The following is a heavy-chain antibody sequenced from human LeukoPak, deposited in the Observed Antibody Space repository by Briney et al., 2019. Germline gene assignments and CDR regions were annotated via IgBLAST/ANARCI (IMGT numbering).Heavy chain of an antibody. CDR3: ASSYSDKYKSLPAY. J-gene: IGHJ4*02. CDR1: GFTVSSKC. D-gene: IGHD1-26*01. CDR2: IDSGGST. Sequence: PGGSLRLSCAASGFTVSSKCMSWVRQAPGKGLEWVSVIDSGGSTHYADSVRGRFTISRDSSENTLFLQMNSLRAEDTAVYYCASSYSDKYKSLPAYWGQGTLVTVSS. V-gene: IGHV3-53*01.